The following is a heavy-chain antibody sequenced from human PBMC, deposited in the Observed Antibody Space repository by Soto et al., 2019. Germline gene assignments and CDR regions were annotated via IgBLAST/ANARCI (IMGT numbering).Heavy chain of an antibody. J-gene: IGHJ4*02. Sequence: ASVKVSCKVSGYTLTELSMHWVRQAPGKGLEWMGGFDPEDGETIYAQKFQGRVTMTEDTSTDTAYMELSSLRSEDTAVYYCATVRVVTAIHEAYYFDYWGQGTLVTVSS. V-gene: IGHV1-24*01. D-gene: IGHD2-21*02. CDR1: GYTLTELS. CDR2: FDPEDGET. CDR3: ATVRVVTAIHEAYYFDY.